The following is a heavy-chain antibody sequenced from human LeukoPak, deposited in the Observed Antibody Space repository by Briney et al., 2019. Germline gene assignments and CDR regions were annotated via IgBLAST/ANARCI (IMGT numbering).Heavy chain of an antibody. CDR3: ASPGSTVTGGPT. Sequence: GGSLRLSCAASGFTFSSYTMTWVRQAPGKGLEWVSSISSSSSYIYYADSVKGRFTISRDNAKNSVYLQMNSLRAEDTARYFCASPGSTVTGGPTWGQGSLVTVSS. V-gene: IGHV3-21*01. D-gene: IGHD4-17*01. J-gene: IGHJ5*02. CDR1: GFTFSSYT. CDR2: ISSSSSYI.